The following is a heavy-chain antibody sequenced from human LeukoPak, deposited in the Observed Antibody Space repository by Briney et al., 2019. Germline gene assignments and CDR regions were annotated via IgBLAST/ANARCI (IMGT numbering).Heavy chain of an antibody. CDR3: AREEDGDYANFDY. CDR1: GFTFSSYG. V-gene: IGHV3-33*01. Sequence: QPGGSLRLSCAASGFTFSSYGMHWVRQAPGKGLEWVAVIWYDGTNKYYADSVKGRFTISRDDSKNTLYLQMNSLRAEDTAVYYCAREEDGDYANFDYWGREPWSPSPQ. CDR2: IWYDGTNK. D-gene: IGHD4-17*01. J-gene: IGHJ4*02.